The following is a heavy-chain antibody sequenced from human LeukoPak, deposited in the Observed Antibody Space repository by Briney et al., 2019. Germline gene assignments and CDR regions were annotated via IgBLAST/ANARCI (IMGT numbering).Heavy chain of an antibody. V-gene: IGHV4-31*03. J-gene: IGHJ4*02. CDR3: ARAVPGSSWYFDY. D-gene: IGHD6-13*01. Sequence: SETVSLTCSVSGGSISSGGYYWSWIRQHPGKGLEWIGYIYYSGSTYYNPSLKSRVTISVDTSKNQFSLKLSSVTAADTAVYYCARAVPGSSWYFDYWGQGTLVTVSS. CDR2: IYYSGST. CDR1: GGSISSGGYY.